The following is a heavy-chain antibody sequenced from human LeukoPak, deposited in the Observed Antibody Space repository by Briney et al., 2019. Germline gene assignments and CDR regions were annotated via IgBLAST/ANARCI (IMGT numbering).Heavy chain of an antibody. CDR2: MNPNSGNT. Sequence: ASVKVSCKASGYTFTSYDINWVRQATGQGLEWMGWMNPNSGNTGYAQKFQGRVTMTRNTSISTAYMELSSLRSEDTAVYYCARGRRGVVPAAKNYYYYYMDVWGKGTTATVSS. V-gene: IGHV1-8*01. CDR1: GYTFTSYD. J-gene: IGHJ6*03. CDR3: ARGRRGVVPAAKNYYYYYMDV. D-gene: IGHD2-2*01.